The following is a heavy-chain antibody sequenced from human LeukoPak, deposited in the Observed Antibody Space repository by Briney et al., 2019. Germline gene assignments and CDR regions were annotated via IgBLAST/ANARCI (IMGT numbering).Heavy chain of an antibody. CDR1: GFTFSSYE. Sequence: PGRSLRLSCAASGFTFSSYEMNWVRQPPGKGLEWIGTIYYSGPTYYNPSLKSRVTISVDTSKNRFSLNLSSVTAADTAVYYCARHHDSSGLYGPFDYWGQGTLVTVSS. V-gene: IGHV4-39*01. J-gene: IGHJ4*02. D-gene: IGHD3-22*01. CDR2: IYYSGPT. CDR3: ARHHDSSGLYGPFDY.